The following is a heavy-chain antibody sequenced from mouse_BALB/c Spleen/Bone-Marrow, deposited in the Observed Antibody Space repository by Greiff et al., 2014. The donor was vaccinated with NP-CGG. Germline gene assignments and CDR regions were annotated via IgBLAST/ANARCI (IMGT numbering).Heavy chain of an antibody. Sequence: EVKLMESGAELVRSGASVRLSCTASGFNIKDYYMHWVKQRPELGLEWIGWIDPENGDIVIAPQLQGKATMTADPSSNTAYLQLNSLTSEDTAVYYCNRGMVMTNAYWGQGTLVTVSA. CDR1: GFNIKDYY. D-gene: IGHD2-2*01. CDR2: IDPENGDI. J-gene: IGHJ3*01. CDR3: NRGMVMTNAY. V-gene: IGHV14-4*02.